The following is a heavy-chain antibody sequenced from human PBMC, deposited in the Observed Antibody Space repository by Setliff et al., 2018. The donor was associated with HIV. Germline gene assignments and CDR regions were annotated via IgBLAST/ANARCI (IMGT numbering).Heavy chain of an antibody. D-gene: IGHD5-12*01. V-gene: IGHV4-4*07. J-gene: IGHJ4*02. CDR2: IYRSGTT. CDR1: GGSFSNYR. Sequence: SETLSLTCTIFGGSFSNYRWSWIRQPAGRGLERIGRIYRSGTTDYKPSLKSRVSMSLDTSRNQFSLKLSSVTAADTAVYYCASYRKAERWLQLGGNFDYWGQGTLVTVSS. CDR3: ASYRKAERWLQLGGNFDY.